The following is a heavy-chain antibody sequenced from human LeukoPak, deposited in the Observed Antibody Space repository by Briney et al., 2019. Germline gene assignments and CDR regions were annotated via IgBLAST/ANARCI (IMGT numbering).Heavy chain of an antibody. CDR1: GGSISGNY. D-gene: IGHD2-2*01. V-gene: IGHV4-59*08. Sequence: SETLSLTCTVSGGSISGNYWSWIRLPPGKGLEWIGYIYYNGRTSYNPSLKSRLTLSVDTSRNQFSLKLSSVTAADTAVYYCARHLSNNIVVVPAAIPWFDPWGQGTLVTVSS. J-gene: IGHJ5*02. CDR3: ARHLSNNIVVVPAAIPWFDP. CDR2: IYYNGRT.